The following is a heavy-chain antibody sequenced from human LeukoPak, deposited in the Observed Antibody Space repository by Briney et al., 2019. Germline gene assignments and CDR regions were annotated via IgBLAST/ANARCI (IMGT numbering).Heavy chain of an antibody. CDR2: ISWNSGSI. J-gene: IGHJ4*02. Sequence: GGSLRLSCAASGFTFDDYAMHWVRHAPGKGLEWVSGISWNSGSIGYADSVKGRFTISRDNAKNSLYLQMNSLRAEDTAVYYCARVPSSSWTKFDYWGQGTLVTVSS. D-gene: IGHD6-13*01. V-gene: IGHV3-9*01. CDR3: ARVPSSSWTKFDY. CDR1: GFTFDDYA.